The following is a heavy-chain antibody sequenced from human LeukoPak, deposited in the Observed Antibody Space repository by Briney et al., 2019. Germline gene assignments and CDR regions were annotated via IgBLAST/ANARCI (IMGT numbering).Heavy chain of an antibody. D-gene: IGHD3-9*01. J-gene: IGHJ6*03. Sequence: SETLSLTCTVSGGSISNKYWSWIRQPPGKGLEWIGYIYYSGNTNYNPSLKSRVTILVDTSKNQVSLKLSSVTAADTAVYFCARDGGVRYYDIVTGRKYYYYMDVWGKGTTVTVSS. V-gene: IGHV4-59*01. CDR2: IYYSGNT. CDR1: GGSISNKY. CDR3: ARDGGVRYYDIVTGRKYYYYMDV.